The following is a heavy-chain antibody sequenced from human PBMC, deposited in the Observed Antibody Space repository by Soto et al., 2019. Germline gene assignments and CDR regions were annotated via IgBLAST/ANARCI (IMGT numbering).Heavy chain of an antibody. CDR2: IYKTGTT. D-gene: IGHD2-15*01. V-gene: IGHV4-4*07. CDR3: ARINGGSPDF. J-gene: IGHJ4*02. CDR1: SGAIENHF. Sequence: PSETLSLTCPVSSGAIENHFWSWILQPAGKGLEWIGHIYKTGTTTYTPSLKSRVTMSVDPPKNRFSLKLSSVTAAAKAVYYCARINGGSPDFWGQGTLVTVSA.